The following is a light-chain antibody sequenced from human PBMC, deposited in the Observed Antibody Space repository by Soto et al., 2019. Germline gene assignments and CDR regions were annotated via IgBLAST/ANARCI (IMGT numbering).Light chain of an antibody. CDR2: GAS. Sequence: EIVLTQSPGTLSLSPGERATASCRASQSVSSSYLAWYQQKPGQAPRLLISGASSRATGIPDRFRGSGSGTDFTLTISRLEPEDFAVYYCQQYASSPRTFGQGTKVEIK. V-gene: IGKV3-20*01. CDR3: QQYASSPRT. CDR1: QSVSSSY. J-gene: IGKJ1*01.